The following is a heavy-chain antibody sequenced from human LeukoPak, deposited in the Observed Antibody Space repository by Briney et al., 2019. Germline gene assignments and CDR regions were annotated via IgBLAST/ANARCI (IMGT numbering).Heavy chain of an antibody. Sequence: PGGSLRLSCAASGFTFRSYAMTWVRQAPGKGLEWVAGSSGNFDSISYADSVKGRFTISRDNSKSTLYLQMNSLRAEDTAVYYCAREVGYYYDSSGYLDYWGQGTLVTVSS. V-gene: IGHV3-23*01. CDR3: AREVGYYYDSSGYLDY. J-gene: IGHJ4*02. CDR1: GFTFRSYA. D-gene: IGHD3-22*01. CDR2: SSGNFDSI.